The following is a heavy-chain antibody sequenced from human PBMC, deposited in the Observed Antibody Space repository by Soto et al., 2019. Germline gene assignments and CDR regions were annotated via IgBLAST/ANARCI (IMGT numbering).Heavy chain of an antibody. D-gene: IGHD3-9*01. CDR1: GGSISSGGYY. CDR3: ARCDVLRYFDWARGPYYYYGMDV. Sequence: SETLSLTCTVSGGSISSGGYYWSWIRQHPGRGLEWIGYIYETGRANYNPSLQSRVTISVDTSKNQFSLKLSSVTAADTAVYYCARCDVLRYFDWARGPYYYYGMDVWGQGTTVTVSS. J-gene: IGHJ6*02. CDR2: IYETGRA. V-gene: IGHV4-31*03.